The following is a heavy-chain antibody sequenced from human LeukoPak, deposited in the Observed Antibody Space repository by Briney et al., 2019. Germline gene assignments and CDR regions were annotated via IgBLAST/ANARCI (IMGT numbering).Heavy chain of an antibody. CDR3: ARLGKLAARPFDY. D-gene: IGHD6-6*01. J-gene: IGHJ4*02. V-gene: IGHV4-34*01. Sequence: SETLSLTCAVYGGSFSGYYWSWIRQPPGKGLEWIGKINHSGSTNYNPSLKSRVTISVDTSKNQFSLKLSSVTAADTAVYYCARLGKLAARPFDYWGQGTLVTVSS. CDR1: GGSFSGYY. CDR2: INHSGST.